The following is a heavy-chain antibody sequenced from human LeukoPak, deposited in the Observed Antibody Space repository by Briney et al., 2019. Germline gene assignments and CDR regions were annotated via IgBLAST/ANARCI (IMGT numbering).Heavy chain of an antibody. D-gene: IGHD3-16*01. CDR3: ARVQGGLFFPGDY. CDR2: ISYDGSNK. CDR1: GFTFSSYA. J-gene: IGHJ4*02. V-gene: IGHV3-30*04. Sequence: GGSLRLSCAASGFTFSSYAMRWVRQAPGKGLEWVAVISYDGSNKYYADSVKGRFTISRDNSKNTLYLQMNSLRAEDTAVYYCARVQGGLFFPGDYWGQGTLVTVSS.